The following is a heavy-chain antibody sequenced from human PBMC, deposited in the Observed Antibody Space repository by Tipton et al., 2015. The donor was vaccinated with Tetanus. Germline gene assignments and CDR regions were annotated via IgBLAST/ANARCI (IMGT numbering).Heavy chain of an antibody. CDR3: AKDRHYYDSSGYYYYFDY. CDR2: ISYDGSDI. Sequence: SLRLSCAASGFAFSAYAVHWVRQAPGKGLEWVAVISYDGSDIFYAESVKGRFTISRDNSKNTLYLQMNSLRAEDTAVYYCAKDRHYYDSSGYYYYFDYWGQGTLVTVSS. V-gene: IGHV3-30*04. CDR1: GFAFSAYA. J-gene: IGHJ4*02. D-gene: IGHD3-22*01.